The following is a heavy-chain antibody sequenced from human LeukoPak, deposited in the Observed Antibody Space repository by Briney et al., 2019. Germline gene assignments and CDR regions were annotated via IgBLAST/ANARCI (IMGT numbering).Heavy chain of an antibody. V-gene: IGHV1-2*02. CDR3: ARDNYGSGSYYKY. D-gene: IGHD3-10*01. CDR1: GYTFTDYY. CDR2: INPNNGGA. Sequence: ASVKVSCKASGYTFTDYYMHWVRQAPGQGLEWVGCINPNNGGANYAQKFQGRVIMTSDTSISTAFMEVRWLRSDDTAIYYCARDNYGSGSYYKYWGQGTLVTVSS. J-gene: IGHJ4*02.